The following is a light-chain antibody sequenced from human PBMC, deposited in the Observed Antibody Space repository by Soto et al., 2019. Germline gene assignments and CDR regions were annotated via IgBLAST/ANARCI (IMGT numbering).Light chain of an antibody. CDR1: SSDIGGRND. V-gene: IGLV2-14*01. CDR2: DVS. Sequence: QSALTQPASVSGSPGQSITFSCTGTSSDIGGRNDVSWYQQYSGKAPKLLIYDVSNRPSGVSNRFSGSKSGNTASLTISGLQADDEADYYCSSYRSGSTIFGGGTKLTVL. CDR3: SSYRSGSTI. J-gene: IGLJ2*01.